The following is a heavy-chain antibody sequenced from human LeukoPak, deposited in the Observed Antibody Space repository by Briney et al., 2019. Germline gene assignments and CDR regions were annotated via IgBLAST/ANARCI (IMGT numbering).Heavy chain of an antibody. D-gene: IGHD2-21*02. CDR1: GGSISSGSYY. J-gene: IGHJ6*03. Sequence: PSETLSLTCTVSGGSISSGSYYWSWIRQPAGKGLEWIGRIYTSGSTNYNPSLKSRVTISVDTSKNQFSLKLSSVTAADTAVYYCATGDYDYYYYMDVWGKGTTVTVSS. V-gene: IGHV4-61*02. CDR3: ATGDYDYYYYMDV. CDR2: IYTSGST.